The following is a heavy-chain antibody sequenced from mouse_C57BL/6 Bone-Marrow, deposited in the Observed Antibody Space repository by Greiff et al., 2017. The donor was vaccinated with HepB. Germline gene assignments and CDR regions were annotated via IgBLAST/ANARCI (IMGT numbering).Heavy chain of an antibody. CDR1: GYTFTDYY. CDR3: ANPPLAPYDCYLWFAY. D-gene: IGHD2-3*01. J-gene: IGHJ3*01. Sequence: VQLKQSGPVLVKPGASVKMSCKASGYTFTDYYMNWVKQSHGKSLEWIGVINPYNGGTSYNQKFKGKATLTVDKYSSTAYMELNSLTSEDSAVYYCANPPLAPYDCYLWFAYWGQGTLVTVSA. CDR2: INPYNGGT. V-gene: IGHV1-19*01.